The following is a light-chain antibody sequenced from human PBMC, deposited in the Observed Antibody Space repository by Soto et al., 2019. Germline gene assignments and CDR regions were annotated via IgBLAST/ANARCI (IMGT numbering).Light chain of an antibody. CDR3: QKYDAWPLS. CDR2: DAI. Sequence: EIVLARSPATLSLSPGERATLSWSASQSVSSTYLAWYQQKPGQAPRLLMYDAILRAAGIPARLSGSWSGTEFTLTINSLQSEDFALYYCQKYDAWPLSFGGGTKVDIK. J-gene: IGKJ4*01. CDR1: QSVSSTY. V-gene: IGKV3-15*01.